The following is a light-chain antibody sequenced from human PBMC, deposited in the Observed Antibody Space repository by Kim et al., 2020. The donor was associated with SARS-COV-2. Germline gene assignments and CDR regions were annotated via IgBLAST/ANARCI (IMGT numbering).Light chain of an antibody. J-gene: IGKJ1*01. CDR3: QQSYSTPWT. CDR2: AAS. CDR1: QSISSY. V-gene: IGKV1-39*01. Sequence: ASVGDRVTITCRASQSISSYLNWYQQKPGKAPKLLIYAASSLQTGVPSRFSGSGSGTDFTLTISSLQPEDFATYYCQQSYSTPWTFGQGTKVEIK.